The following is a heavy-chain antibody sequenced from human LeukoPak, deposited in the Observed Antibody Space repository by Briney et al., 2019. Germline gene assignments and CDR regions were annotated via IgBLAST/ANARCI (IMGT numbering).Heavy chain of an antibody. Sequence: GGSLRLSCAASELAFSSHWMSWVRQAPGKGLEWVANINKDGSETRYLDSVRGRFTISRDNAKDSVYLQMNSLRDEDTAAYYCARDGGSYYPYFDYWGQGTLVTVSS. V-gene: IGHV3-7*01. J-gene: IGHJ4*02. CDR3: ARDGGSYYPYFDY. CDR2: INKDGSET. CDR1: ELAFSSHW. D-gene: IGHD1-26*01.